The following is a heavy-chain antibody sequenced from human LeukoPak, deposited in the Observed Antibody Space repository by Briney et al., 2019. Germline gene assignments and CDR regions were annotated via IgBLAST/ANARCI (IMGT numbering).Heavy chain of an antibody. CDR1: GYTFTGYY. J-gene: IGHJ3*02. CDR3: ARGIAVAGTGAFDI. D-gene: IGHD6-19*01. CDR2: INPNSGGT. Sequence: GASVKVSCKASGYTFTGYYMHWVRQAPGQGLEWMGWINPNSGGTNYAQKFQGWVTMTRDTSISTAYMELSRLRSDDTAVYYCARGIAVAGTGAFDIWGQGTMVTVSS. V-gene: IGHV1-2*04.